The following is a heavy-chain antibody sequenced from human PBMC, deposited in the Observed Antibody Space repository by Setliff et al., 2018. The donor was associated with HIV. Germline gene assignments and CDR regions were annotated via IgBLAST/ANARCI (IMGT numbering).Heavy chain of an antibody. Sequence: PSETLSLTCAVYGGSFSGYYWSWIRQPPGKGLEWIGEINHSGSTYYNPSLKSRVTISEDTSKNQFSLKLSSVTAADTAVYYCARDPSIGYYYDSSGSYFDYWGQGTLVTVSS. CDR2: INHSGST. CDR3: ARDPSIGYYYDSSGSYFDY. CDR1: GGSFSGYY. J-gene: IGHJ4*02. D-gene: IGHD3-22*01. V-gene: IGHV4-34*01.